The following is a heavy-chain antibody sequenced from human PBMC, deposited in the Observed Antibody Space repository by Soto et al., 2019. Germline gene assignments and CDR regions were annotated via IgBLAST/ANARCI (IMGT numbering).Heavy chain of an antibody. CDR3: GTDLRYDFWSGYYSYNWFDP. V-gene: IGHV4-59*01. CDR2: IYYSGST. Sequence: SETLSLTWTVSGGSISSYYRSWIRQPPGKGLEWIGYIYYSGSTNYNTSLKSRVTISVETSKNQFSRKRSCVTAADKAAYYCGTDLRYDFWSGYYSYNWFDPWGQGTLVTVSS. J-gene: IGHJ5*02. D-gene: IGHD3-3*01. CDR1: GGSISSYY.